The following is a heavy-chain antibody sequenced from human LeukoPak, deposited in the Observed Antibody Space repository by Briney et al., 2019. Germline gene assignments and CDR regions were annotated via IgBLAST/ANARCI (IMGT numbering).Heavy chain of an antibody. CDR3: ASRLG. CDR1: CGSISSSSYY. Sequence: SETLSLTCTVSCGSISSSSYYWGWIRQPPGKGLEGIGSIYYSGSTYYNPSLKSRVTISVDSSKNQYSLKLSSVTAADTAVYYCASRLGWGQGTLVTVSS. J-gene: IGHJ4*02. CDR2: IYYSGST. D-gene: IGHD3-22*01. V-gene: IGHV4-39*07.